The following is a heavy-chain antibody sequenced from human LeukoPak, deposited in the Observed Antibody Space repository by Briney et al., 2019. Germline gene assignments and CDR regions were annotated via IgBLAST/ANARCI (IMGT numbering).Heavy chain of an antibody. CDR2: ISAKKGIT. V-gene: IGHV1-18*01. D-gene: IGHD6-19*01. CDR3: VRDDQWLVDY. J-gene: IGHJ4*02. Sequence: ASVKVSCKASGYTFTSSAISWVRQAPGQGLEWMGWISAKKGITNYAQKFQDRVALTTDTSTTTAYMELRSLRSGDTAIYYCVRDDQWLVDYWGQGTLVTVSS. CDR1: GYTFTSSA.